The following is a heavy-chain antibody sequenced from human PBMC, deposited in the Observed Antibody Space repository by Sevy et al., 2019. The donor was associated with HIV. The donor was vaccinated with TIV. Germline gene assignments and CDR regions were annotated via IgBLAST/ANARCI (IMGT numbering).Heavy chain of an antibody. CDR1: GFTFSSYA. CDR2: ISYDGSNK. J-gene: IGHJ6*02. V-gene: IGHV3-30-3*01. CDR3: ARDLYDFWSGSARYYYYYGMDV. D-gene: IGHD3-3*01. Sequence: GGSLRLSCAASGFTFSSYAMHWVRQAPGKGLEWVAVISYDGSNKYYADSVKGRFTISRDNSKNTLYMQMNSLRAEDTAGYYCARDLYDFWSGSARYYYYYGMDVWGQGTTVTVSS.